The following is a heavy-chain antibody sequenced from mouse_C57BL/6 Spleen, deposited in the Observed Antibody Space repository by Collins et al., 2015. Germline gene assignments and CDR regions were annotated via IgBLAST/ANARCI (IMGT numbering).Heavy chain of an antibody. V-gene: IGHV5-12-2*01. J-gene: IGHJ2*01. Sequence: GSLKLSCAASGFTFSSYTMSWGRFSAAWRVPETPEKRLEWVAYISNGGGSTYYPDTVKGRFTISRDNAKNTLYLQMSSLKSEDTAMYYCARHYYGSSYYFDYWGQGTTLTVSS. CDR3: ARHYYGSSYYFDY. CDR1: GFTFSSYT. CDR2: ISNGGGST. D-gene: IGHD1-1*01.